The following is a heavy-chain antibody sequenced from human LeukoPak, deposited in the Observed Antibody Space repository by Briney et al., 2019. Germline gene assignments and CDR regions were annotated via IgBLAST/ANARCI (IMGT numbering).Heavy chain of an antibody. CDR1: GFMFTAHD. J-gene: IGHJ4*02. V-gene: IGHV3-30*02. Sequence: GGSLRLSCGASGFMFTAHDMHWVRQAPGKGLEWVAFIQNDGSDKYYADSVKGRFTISRDNSKNTLYLQMNSLRREDTAVYFCAKPSGSGVDYWGQGTRVTVSS. D-gene: IGHD1-26*01. CDR2: IQNDGSDK. CDR3: AKPSGSGVDY.